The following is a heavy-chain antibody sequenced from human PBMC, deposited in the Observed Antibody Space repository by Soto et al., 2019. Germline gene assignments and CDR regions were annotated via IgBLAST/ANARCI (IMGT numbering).Heavy chain of an antibody. CDR2: MNPTNGNT. J-gene: IGHJ4*02. V-gene: IGHV1-8*01. CDR3: PKGLRKWGVDY. CDR1: TYTFTNYD. D-gene: IGHD3-10*01. Sequence: QVQLVQSGAEVKKPGASVKVSCKASTYTFTNYDINWFRQATGQGLKWMGWMNPTNGNTANAQNFQGRVTMTRGTSITTDYMELSSLRSKDSAVYYCPKGLRKWGVDYWGQGTLVTVSS.